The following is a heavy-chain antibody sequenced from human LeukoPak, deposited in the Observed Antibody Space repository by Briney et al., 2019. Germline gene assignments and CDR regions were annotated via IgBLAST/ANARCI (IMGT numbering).Heavy chain of an antibody. CDR2: VSSNGAST. CDR3: VKGGYYDSSGFPEYFQD. J-gene: IGHJ1*01. D-gene: IGHD3-22*01. Sequence: GGSLRLSCSASEFSFSRYAMHWVRQGPGKGLEHVSTVSSNGASTYYADSAKGRFTISRDNSKNTLYLQLSSLSAEDTAVYYCVKGGYYDSSGFPEYFQDWGQGTLVSASS. V-gene: IGHV3-64D*09. CDR1: EFSFSRYA.